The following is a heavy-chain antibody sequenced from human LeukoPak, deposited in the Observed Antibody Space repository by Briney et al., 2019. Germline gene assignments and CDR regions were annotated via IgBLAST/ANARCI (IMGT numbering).Heavy chain of an antibody. CDR1: GGSISSGGYY. D-gene: IGHD1-14*01. J-gene: IGHJ5*02. CDR2: IYYSGST. Sequence: PSETLSLTCTVSGGSISSGGYYWRWIRQHPGKGLEWIGYIYYSGSTYYNPSLKSRVTISVDTSKNQFSLKLSSVTAADTAVYYCAREITSRHPYNNWFDPWGQGTLVTVSS. CDR3: AREITSRHPYNNWFDP. V-gene: IGHV4-31*03.